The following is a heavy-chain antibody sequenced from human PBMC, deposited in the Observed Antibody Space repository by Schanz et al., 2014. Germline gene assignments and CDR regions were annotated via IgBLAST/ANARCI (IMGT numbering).Heavy chain of an antibody. J-gene: IGHJ4*02. V-gene: IGHV3-23*04. D-gene: IGHD3-22*01. CDR2: LSGSGGST. CDR1: GFTVSSDH. CDR3: AKDPSHGDYDYYFDY. Sequence: EVQLVESGGGFVQPGGSLGLSCVVSGFTVSSDHMSWVRQAPGKGLEWVSALSGSGGSTYYADSVKGRFTISRDNSKNTLYLQMNSPRAEDTAVYYCAKDPSHGDYDYYFDYWGQGTLVTVSS.